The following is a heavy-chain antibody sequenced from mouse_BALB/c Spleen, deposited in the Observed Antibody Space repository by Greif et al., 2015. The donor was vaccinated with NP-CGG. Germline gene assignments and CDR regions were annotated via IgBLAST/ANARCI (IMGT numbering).Heavy chain of an antibody. Sequence: EVQLQQSGAELVKPGASVKLSCTASGFNIKDTYTHWVKQRPEQGLEWIGRIDPANGNTKCDPKFQGKATITADTSSNTASLQFSSLTSEDTAVYYCARSTGPPWGQGTTLTVSS. CDR2: IDPANGNT. D-gene: IGHD2-1*01. CDR3: ARSTGPP. CDR1: GFNIKDTY. V-gene: IGHV14-3*02. J-gene: IGHJ2*01.